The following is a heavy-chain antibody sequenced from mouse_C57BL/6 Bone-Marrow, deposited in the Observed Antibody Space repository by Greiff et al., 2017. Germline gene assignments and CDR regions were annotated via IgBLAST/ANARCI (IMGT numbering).Heavy chain of an antibody. CDR3: ARMGYYYGSGYAPFAY. Sequence: SGAELVRPGASVKMSCKASGYTFTSYNMHWVKQTPRQGLEWIGAIYPGNGDTSYNQKFKGKATLTVDKSSSTAYMQLSSLTSEDSAVYFCARMGYYYGSGYAPFAYWGQGTLVTVSA. D-gene: IGHD1-1*01. V-gene: IGHV1-12*01. CDR1: GYTFTSYN. J-gene: IGHJ3*01. CDR2: IYPGNGDT.